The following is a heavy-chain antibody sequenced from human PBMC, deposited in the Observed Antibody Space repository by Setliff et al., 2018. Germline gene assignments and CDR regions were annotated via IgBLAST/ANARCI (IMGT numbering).Heavy chain of an antibody. J-gene: IGHJ3*02. D-gene: IGHD3-22*01. CDR2: INPSSGRT. V-gene: IGHV1-46*01. CDR3: ARDVFPYHYEGAFDI. CDR1: GYTFTSHY. Sequence: ASVKVSCKASGYTFTSHYMHWVRQAPGLGLEWMGTINPSSGRTSYAQKFQGRVTMTRDTSTSTVYRDMSSLRSGGTAVYYCARDVFPYHYEGAFDIWGQGTMVTVSS.